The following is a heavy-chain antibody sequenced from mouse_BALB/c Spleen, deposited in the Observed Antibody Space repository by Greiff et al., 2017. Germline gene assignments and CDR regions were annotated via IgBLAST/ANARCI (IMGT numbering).Heavy chain of an antibody. CDR2: ISNGGGST. CDR3: ARQGDYDVAWFAY. CDR1: GFTFSSYA. Sequence: EVQLQQSGGGLVQPGGSLKLSCAASGFTFSSYAMSWVRQTPEKRLEWVAYISNGGGSTYYPDTVKGRFTISRDNAKNTLYLQMSSLKSEDTAMYYCARQGDYDVAWFAYWGQGTLVTVSA. V-gene: IGHV5-12-2*01. J-gene: IGHJ3*01. D-gene: IGHD2-4*01.